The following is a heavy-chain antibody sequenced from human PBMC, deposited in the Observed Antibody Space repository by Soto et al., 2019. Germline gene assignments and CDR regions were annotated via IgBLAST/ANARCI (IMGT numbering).Heavy chain of an antibody. Sequence: PSETLSLTCAVYGGSFSGYYWSWIRQPPGKGLEWIGEINHSGSTNYNPSLKSRVTISVDTSKNQFSLKLSSVTAADTAVYYCASGHNWNYVNYYYYGMDVWGQGTTVTVSS. V-gene: IGHV4-34*01. CDR1: GGSFSGYY. D-gene: IGHD1-7*01. CDR2: INHSGST. J-gene: IGHJ6*02. CDR3: ASGHNWNYVNYYYYGMDV.